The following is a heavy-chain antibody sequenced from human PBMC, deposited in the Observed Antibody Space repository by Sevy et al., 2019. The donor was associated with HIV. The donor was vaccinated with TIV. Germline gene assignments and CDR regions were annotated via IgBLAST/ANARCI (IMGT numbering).Heavy chain of an antibody. Sequence: GGSLRLSCAASGFAFYEYSVSWIRQAPGKGLEWVATLSFGCGKINYADSVKGRFTISRDNSKNSFYLQMDNLRIEDTALYYCAREGCTRPHDYWGQGTRVTVSS. CDR3: AREGCTRPHDY. CDR1: GFAFYEYS. J-gene: IGHJ4*02. D-gene: IGHD2-8*01. CDR2: LSFGCGKI. V-gene: IGHV3-23*01.